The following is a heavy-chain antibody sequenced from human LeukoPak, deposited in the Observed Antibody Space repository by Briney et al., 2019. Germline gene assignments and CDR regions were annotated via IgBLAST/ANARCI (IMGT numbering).Heavy chain of an antibody. CDR1: GYTFTSYG. V-gene: IGHV1-18*01. CDR3: AKGRYYKSPRTLLDWFDP. CDR2: ISAYNGNT. J-gene: IGHJ5*02. D-gene: IGHD3-10*01. Sequence: EASVKVSCKASGYTFTSYGISWVRQAPGQGLEWMGWISAYNGNTNYAQKLQGRVTMTTDTSTSTAYMELRSLRSDDTAVYYCAKGRYYKSPRTLLDWFDPWGQGTLVTLSS.